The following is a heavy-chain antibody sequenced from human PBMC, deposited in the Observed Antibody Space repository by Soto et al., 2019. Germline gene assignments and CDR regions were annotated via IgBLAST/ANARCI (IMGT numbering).Heavy chain of an antibody. J-gene: IGHJ4*02. Sequence: EVQLLESGGGLVQPGGSLRLSCAASGFSFSTYGMSWVRQAPGKGLEWVSAISGSGGTTYYADSVRGRFTISRDNSKNTLYLEMNSLRAEDTAVYYCAKERAVGIRDYWGQGTLVTVSS. CDR2: ISGSGGTT. V-gene: IGHV3-23*01. CDR1: GFSFSTYG. D-gene: IGHD7-27*01. CDR3: AKERAVGIRDY.